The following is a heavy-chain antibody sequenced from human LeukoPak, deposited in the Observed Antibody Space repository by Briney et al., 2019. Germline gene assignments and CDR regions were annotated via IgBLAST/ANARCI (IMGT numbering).Heavy chain of an antibody. Sequence: TGGSLRLSCAASGFTFSSDWMHWVRQAPGKGLEWVSYISASSSSIYYADSVKGRFTISRDNAKNSLFLQMNSLRAEDTAVYYCARGGAARPDYWGQGSLVTVSS. D-gene: IGHD6-6*01. CDR3: ARGGAARPDY. J-gene: IGHJ4*02. V-gene: IGHV3-48*04. CDR2: ISASSSSI. CDR1: GFTFSSDW.